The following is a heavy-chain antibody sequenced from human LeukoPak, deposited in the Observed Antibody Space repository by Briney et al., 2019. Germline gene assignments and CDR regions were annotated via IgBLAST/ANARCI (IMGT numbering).Heavy chain of an antibody. CDR1: GGSISSYY. J-gene: IGHJ4*02. V-gene: IGHV4-59*01. Sequence: SETLSLTCTVSGGSISSYYWSWIRQPPGKGLEWIGYIYYSGSTNYNPSLKSRVTISVDTSKNQFSLKLSSVTAADTAVYYCARSQYSGSPGVDYWGQGTLVTVSS. CDR2: IYYSGST. D-gene: IGHD1-26*01. CDR3: ARSQYSGSPGVDY.